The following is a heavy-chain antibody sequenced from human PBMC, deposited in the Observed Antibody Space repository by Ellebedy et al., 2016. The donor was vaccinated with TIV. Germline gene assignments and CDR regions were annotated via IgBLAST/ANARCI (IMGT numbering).Heavy chain of an antibody. CDR3: TKSDYFDT. D-gene: IGHD4-11*01. J-gene: IGHJ5*02. Sequence: GESLKISCAVSGFTFSGHWINWVRQAPGKGLVWVSRIQEDGITTYYADSVKGRFTVSRDNAKNTLYLQMNSLRAEDTAVYYCTKSDYFDTWGQGTLVTVSS. CDR1: GFTFSGHW. CDR2: IQEDGITT. V-gene: IGHV3-74*01.